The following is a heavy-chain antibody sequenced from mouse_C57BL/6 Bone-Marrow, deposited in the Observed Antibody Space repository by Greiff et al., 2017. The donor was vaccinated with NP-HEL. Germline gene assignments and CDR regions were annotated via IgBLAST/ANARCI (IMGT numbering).Heavy chain of an antibody. CDR2: IHPNSVST. CDR3: ARGGTTVVLFYYFDY. D-gene: IGHD1-1*01. Sequence: VQLQQPGAELVKPGASVKLSCKASGYTFTSYWLHWVKQRPGPGREWIGMIHPNSVSTTSNEKFKSKATLTVDKSSSTAYMQLSSLTSEDSAVYYCARGGTTVVLFYYFDYWGQGTTLTVSS. V-gene: IGHV1-64*01. CDR1: GYTFTSYW. J-gene: IGHJ2*01.